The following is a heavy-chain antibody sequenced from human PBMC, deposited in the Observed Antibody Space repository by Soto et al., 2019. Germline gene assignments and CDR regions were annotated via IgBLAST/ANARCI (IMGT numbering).Heavy chain of an antibody. J-gene: IGHJ6*02. CDR2: ISYDGSNK. D-gene: IGHD3-3*01. CDR3: ARAITLLEWRYYYYGMDV. Sequence: SGGSLRLSCAASGFTFSSYAMHWVRQAPGKGLEWVAVISYDGSNKYYADSVKGRFTISRDNSKNTLYLQMNSLRAEDTAVYYCARAITLLEWRYYYYGMDVWGQGTTVTVSS. V-gene: IGHV3-30-3*01. CDR1: GFTFSSYA.